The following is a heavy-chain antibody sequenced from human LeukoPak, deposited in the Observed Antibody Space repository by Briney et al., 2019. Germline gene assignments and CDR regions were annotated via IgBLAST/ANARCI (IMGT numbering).Heavy chain of an antibody. J-gene: IGHJ6*03. Sequence: SQTLSLTCTVSGGSISSGGYYWSWIRQHPGKGLEWIGYIYYSGSTYYNPSLKSRVTISVDTSKNQFSLKLSSVTAADTAVYYCAISCSSTSCSAAGYRDVWGKGTTVTVSS. CDR1: GGSISSGGYY. CDR3: AISCSSTSCSAAGYRDV. CDR2: IYYSGST. D-gene: IGHD2-2*01. V-gene: IGHV4-31*03.